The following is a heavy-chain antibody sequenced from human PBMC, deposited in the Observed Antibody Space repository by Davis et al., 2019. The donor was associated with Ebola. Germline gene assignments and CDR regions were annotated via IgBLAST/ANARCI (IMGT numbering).Heavy chain of an antibody. CDR2: YYYTGST. J-gene: IGHJ4*02. Sequence: MPSETLSLTCAVSGAFVSSGGYSWIWIRQPPGKGLEWIGYYYYTGSTYYSPSLKSRVTISVDTSKNQFSLKLTSVTAADTAVYYCARGDSYYDPSGYYAGPEAPDHWGQGTLVSVSS. CDR3: ARGDSYYDPSGYYAGPEAPDH. D-gene: IGHD3-22*01. V-gene: IGHV4-30-4*07. CDR1: GAFVSSGGYS.